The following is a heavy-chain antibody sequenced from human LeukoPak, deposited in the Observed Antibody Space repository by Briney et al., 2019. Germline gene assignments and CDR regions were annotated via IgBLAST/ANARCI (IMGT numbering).Heavy chain of an antibody. J-gene: IGHJ4*02. CDR2: IYYSGST. Sequence: SETLSLTCTVSGGSISSYYWSWIRQPPGKGLEWIGYIYYSGSTNYNPSLKSRVTISVDTSKNQFSLKLSSVTAADTAVYYCARDTYCSSTSCYTGGFDYWGQGTLVTVSS. CDR3: ARDTYCSSTSCYTGGFDY. D-gene: IGHD2-2*02. V-gene: IGHV4-59*12. CDR1: GGSISSYY.